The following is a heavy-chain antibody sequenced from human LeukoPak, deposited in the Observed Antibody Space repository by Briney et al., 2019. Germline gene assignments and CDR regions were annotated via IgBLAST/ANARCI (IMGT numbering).Heavy chain of an antibody. Sequence: ASVKVSCKASGYTFTSYGISWVRQAPGQGLAWMGWISAYNGNTNYAQKVQGRVTMTTDTSTSTAYMELRSLRSDDTAVYYCARASIMITVGGVIVIPPDYWGQGTLVTVSS. D-gene: IGHD3-16*02. J-gene: IGHJ4*02. V-gene: IGHV1-18*01. CDR1: GYTFTSYG. CDR2: ISAYNGNT. CDR3: ARASIMITVGGVIVIPPDY.